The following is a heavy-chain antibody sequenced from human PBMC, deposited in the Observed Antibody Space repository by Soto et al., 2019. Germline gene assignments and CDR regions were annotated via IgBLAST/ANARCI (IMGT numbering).Heavy chain of an antibody. J-gene: IGHJ4*02. V-gene: IGHV4-39*01. D-gene: IGHD3-10*01. Sequence: QVQLQESGPRLVKPSDTLSLTCTVSGGSIRSSSYYWVWMRQPPGKGLEWIASVFYNGNTYYSPSVKSPSTISVDTSQNLFSLRLYPVTAADTALYHCARYPDWGSGNDCGQGITVTVSS. CDR3: ARYPDWGSGND. CDR2: VFYNGNT. CDR1: GGSIRSSSYY.